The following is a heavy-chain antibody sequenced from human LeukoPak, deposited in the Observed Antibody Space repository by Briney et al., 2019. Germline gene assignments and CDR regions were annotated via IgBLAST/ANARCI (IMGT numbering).Heavy chain of an antibody. CDR1: GFTFSSYG. V-gene: IGHV3-30*18. CDR2: ISNVGSNK. Sequence: GGSLRLSCAASGFTFSSYGMQWFRQAPDKGLEWVAAISNVGSNKYYADSVKGRFTISRDNSKNTLYLQMNSLRAEDTAVYYCAKVDIVATIDAGRLVDYWGQGTLVTVSS. J-gene: IGHJ4*02. D-gene: IGHD5-12*01. CDR3: AKVDIVATIDAGRLVDY.